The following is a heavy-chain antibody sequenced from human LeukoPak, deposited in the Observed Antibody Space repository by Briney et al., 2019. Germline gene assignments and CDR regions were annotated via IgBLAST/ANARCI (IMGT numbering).Heavy chain of an antibody. CDR1: GGTFSSYA. CDR2: IIPIFGTA. D-gene: IGHD3-22*01. Sequence: SVKVSCKASGGTFSSYAISWVRQAPGQGLEWMGRIIPIFGTANYAQKFQGRVTITTDESTSTAYMELSSPRSEDTAVYYCARGVGPYYYDSSGYHKTYYYYYYMDVWGKGTTVAVSS. V-gene: IGHV1-69*05. J-gene: IGHJ6*03. CDR3: ARGVGPYYYDSSGYHKTYYYYYYMDV.